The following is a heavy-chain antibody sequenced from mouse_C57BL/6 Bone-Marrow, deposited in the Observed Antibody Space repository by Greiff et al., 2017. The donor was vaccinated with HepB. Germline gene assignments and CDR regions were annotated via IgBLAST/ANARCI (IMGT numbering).Heavy chain of an antibody. Sequence: VQGVESGPGLVAPSQSLSITCTVSGFSLTSYGVDWVRQSPGKGLEWLGVLWGVGSTNYNSALKSRLSISKDNSKSQVFLKMNSLQADDTAMYSWGSGLWFAYWGQGTVVTVSA. J-gene: IGHJ3*01. CDR1: GFSLTSYG. CDR3: GSGLWFAY. CDR2: LWGVGST. V-gene: IGHV2-6*01.